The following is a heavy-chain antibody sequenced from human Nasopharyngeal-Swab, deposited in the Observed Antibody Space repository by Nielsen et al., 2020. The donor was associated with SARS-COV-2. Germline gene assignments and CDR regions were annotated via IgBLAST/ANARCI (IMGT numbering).Heavy chain of an antibody. V-gene: IGHV4-59*01. CDR3: ARRYIGSLKGAFDI. CDR2: ISYTGST. J-gene: IGHJ3*02. D-gene: IGHD1-26*01. CDR1: GGSISNYY. Sequence: SETLSLTCTVTGGSISNYYWSWIRRSPGKGLEWIGYISYTGSTNYNPSLKGRVTISVDTSKNQFSLNLSSVTAADTAFYYCARRYIGSLKGAFDIWGQGTMVTVSS.